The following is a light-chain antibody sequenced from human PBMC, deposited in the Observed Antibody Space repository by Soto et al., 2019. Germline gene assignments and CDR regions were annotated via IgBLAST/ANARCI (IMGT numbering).Light chain of an antibody. CDR2: DAF. CDR3: QQRSHWPWT. CDR1: QSVRTQ. J-gene: IGKJ1*01. V-gene: IGKV3-11*01. Sequence: EIVLTQSPATLSLSPGERATLSCRASQSVRTQLAWYQQKPGQAPRLLIYDAFNRATGIPGRFSGSGSGTDFTLTISSLEPEDFAVYYCQQRSHWPWTFGQGTKVELK.